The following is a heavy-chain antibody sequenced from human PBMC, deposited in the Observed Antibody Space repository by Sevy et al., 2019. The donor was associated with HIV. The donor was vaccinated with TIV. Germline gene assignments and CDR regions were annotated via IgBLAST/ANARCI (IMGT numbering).Heavy chain of an antibody. V-gene: IGHV3-7*03. CDR2: IKQDGSEK. CDR3: AGGPHPKRIQLWIVSAWFDP. D-gene: IGHD5-18*01. CDR1: GFTFSSYW. J-gene: IGHJ5*02. Sequence: GGSLRLSCAASGFTFSSYWMSWVRQAPGKGLEWVANIKQDGSEKYYVDSVKGPFTISRHNAKTSLYLQMNSLRAEDTAVYYCAGGPHPKRIQLWIVSAWFDPWGQGTLVTVSS.